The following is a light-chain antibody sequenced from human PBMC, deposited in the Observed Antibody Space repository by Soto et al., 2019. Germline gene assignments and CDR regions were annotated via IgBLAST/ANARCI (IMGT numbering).Light chain of an antibody. CDR1: QSVSSY. V-gene: IGKV3-11*01. CDR3: QQRSNLMYT. J-gene: IGKJ2*01. CDR2: DAS. Sequence: EIVLTQSPATLSLSPGERATLSCRASQSVSSYLAWYQQKPGQAPRLLIYDASARDTGLPARFSGSGSGTDFTLTISSLEPEDFAVYYCQQRSNLMYTFGQGTKLEIK.